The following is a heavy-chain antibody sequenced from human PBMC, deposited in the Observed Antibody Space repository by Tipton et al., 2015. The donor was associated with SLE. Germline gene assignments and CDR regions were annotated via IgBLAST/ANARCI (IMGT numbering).Heavy chain of an antibody. V-gene: IGHV4-59*08. D-gene: IGHD6-13*01. J-gene: IGHJ6*02. CDR3: ARYSSMWPPYGLGV. Sequence: TLSLTCTVSGGSISSYYWSWIRQPPGKGLEWIGYIHDSGTTNYNPSLKSRVAISLDTSKNQFSLRLTSVTAADTAVYYCARYSSMWPPYGLGVWGQGTTVTVSS. CDR2: IHDSGTT. CDR1: GGSISSYY.